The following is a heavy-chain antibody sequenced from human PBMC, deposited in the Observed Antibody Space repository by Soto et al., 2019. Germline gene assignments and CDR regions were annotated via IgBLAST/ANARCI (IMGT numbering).Heavy chain of an antibody. CDR1: GGSISSYY. CDR2: IYYSGST. D-gene: IGHD4-17*01. J-gene: IGHJ4*02. V-gene: IGHV4-59*01. Sequence: SETLSLTCTGSGGSISSYYWSWIRQPPGKGLEWIGYIYYSGSTNYNPSLKSRVTISVDTSKNQFSLKLSSVTAADTAVYYCARHTTEFDYWGQGTLVTVSS. CDR3: ARHTTEFDY.